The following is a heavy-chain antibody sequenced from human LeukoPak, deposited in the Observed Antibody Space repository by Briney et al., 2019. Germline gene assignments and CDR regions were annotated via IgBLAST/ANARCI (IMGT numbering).Heavy chain of an antibody. CDR2: IYSSGSA. CDR3: ARAVKGMGHDC. CDR1: GGSISSDTYY. D-gene: IGHD3-10*01. Sequence: PSETLSLTCTVSGGSISSDTYYWNWVRQPAGTGLEWIGRIYSSGSASYSPSLKSRATISVDTSKNQFSLQVTSVTAADTAVYYCARAVKGMGHDCWGQGTLVTVSS. V-gene: IGHV4-61*02. J-gene: IGHJ4*02.